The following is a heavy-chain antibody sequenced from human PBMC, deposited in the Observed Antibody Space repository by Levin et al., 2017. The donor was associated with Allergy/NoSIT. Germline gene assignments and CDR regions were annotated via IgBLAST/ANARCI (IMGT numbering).Heavy chain of an antibody. V-gene: IGHV4-34*12. D-gene: IGHD3-9*01. CDR3: ARAREAGYYVDY. CDR2: IIPSGDT. CDR1: GASLSDAY. J-gene: IGHJ4*01. Sequence: KAGGSLRLSCAVDGASLSDAYWTWIRQSPGKELEWIGEIIPSGDTNYNPSLKGRVTILGDTSKNQFSLKLQSVTAADTSVYYCARAREAGYYVDYWGQGTLVTVSS.